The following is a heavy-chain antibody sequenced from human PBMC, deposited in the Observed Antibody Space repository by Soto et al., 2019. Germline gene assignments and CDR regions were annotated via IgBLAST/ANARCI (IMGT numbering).Heavy chain of an antibody. J-gene: IGHJ4*02. CDR1: GGSISSYY. D-gene: IGHD1-1*01. CDR2: IYYSGST. CDR3: ARAGRTGTTGFDY. V-gene: IGHV4-59*01. Sequence: PSETLSLTCTVSGGSISSYYWSWIRQPPGKGLEWIGYIYYSGSTNYNPSLKSRVTISVDTSKNQFSLKLSSVTAADTAVYYCARAGRTGTTGFDYWGQGTLVTVSS.